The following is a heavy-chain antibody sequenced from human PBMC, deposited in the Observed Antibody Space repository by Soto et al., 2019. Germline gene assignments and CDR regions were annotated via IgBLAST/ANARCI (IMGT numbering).Heavy chain of an antibody. Sequence: PYVKVSCKASGGTFSSYTISWVRQAPGQGLEWMGRIIPILGIANYAQKFQGRVTITADTSASTAYMELSSLRSEDTAVYYCASTSSSWDDAFDVWGQGTMVTVSS. V-gene: IGHV1-69*02. CDR2: IIPILGIA. J-gene: IGHJ3*01. CDR3: ASTSSSWDDAFDV. CDR1: GGTFSSYT. D-gene: IGHD6-13*01.